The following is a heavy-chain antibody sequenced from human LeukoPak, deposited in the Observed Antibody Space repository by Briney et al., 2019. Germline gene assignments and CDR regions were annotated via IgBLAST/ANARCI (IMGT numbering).Heavy chain of an antibody. CDR1: GGTFSSYA. J-gene: IGHJ5*02. D-gene: IGHD5-24*01. Sequence: GASVKVSCKASGGTFSSYAISWVRQAPGQGLEWMGGIIPIFGTANYAQKFQGRVTITADESTSTAYMELSSLRSEDTAVYYCARAMVATIYVDWFDPWGQGTLVTVSS. CDR2: IIPIFGTA. CDR3: ARAMVATIYVDWFDP. V-gene: IGHV1-69*13.